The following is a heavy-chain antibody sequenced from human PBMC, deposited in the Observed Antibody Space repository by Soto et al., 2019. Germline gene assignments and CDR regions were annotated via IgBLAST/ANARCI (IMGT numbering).Heavy chain of an antibody. Sequence: EVQLVQSGAEVKKPGESLRISCKGSGYSFTSYWIRWVRQMPGKGLEWMGRIDPSDSYTNYSPSFQGHVTISADKSISTAYLQWSSLKASDTAMYYCACRGYSSSWYGSWVDVWGQGTTVTVSS. V-gene: IGHV5-10-1*03. CDR2: IDPSDSYT. CDR1: GYSFTSYW. D-gene: IGHD6-13*01. CDR3: ACRGYSSSWYGSWVDV. J-gene: IGHJ6*02.